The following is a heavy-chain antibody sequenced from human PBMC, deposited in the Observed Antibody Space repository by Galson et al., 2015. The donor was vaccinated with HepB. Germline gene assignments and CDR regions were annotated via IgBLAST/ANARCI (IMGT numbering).Heavy chain of an antibody. CDR3: AKDWYSRGSPVGRDY. Sequence: SLRLSCAASGFTFSSYGMHWVRQAPGKGLEWVAVISYDGSNKYYADSVKGRFTISRDNSKNTLYLQMNSLRAEDTAVYYCAKDWYSRGSPVGRDYWGQGTLVTVSS. J-gene: IGHJ4*02. CDR2: ISYDGSNK. CDR1: GFTFSSYG. V-gene: IGHV3-30*18. D-gene: IGHD1-26*01.